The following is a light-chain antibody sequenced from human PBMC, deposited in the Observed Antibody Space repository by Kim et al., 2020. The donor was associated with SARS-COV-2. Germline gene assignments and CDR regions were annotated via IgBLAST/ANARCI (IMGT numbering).Light chain of an antibody. CDR2: GAS. Sequence: EVVMTQSPATVSVSPGERATLSCRASQSVKNYVVWYQHKPGQAPRVLIYGASTRATGVPVRFSGSGSGTEFTLTISSLQSEDFGIYYCQQYNNWPRTFGQGTKVDIK. CDR1: QSVKNY. CDR3: QQYNNWPRT. V-gene: IGKV3-15*01. J-gene: IGKJ1*01.